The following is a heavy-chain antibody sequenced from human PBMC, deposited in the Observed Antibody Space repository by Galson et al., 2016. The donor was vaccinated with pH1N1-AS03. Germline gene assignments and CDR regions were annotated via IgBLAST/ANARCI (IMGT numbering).Heavy chain of an antibody. V-gene: IGHV1-2*04. CDR2: INPNNGVT. Sequence: SGYIFTGFYVHWVRQAPGQGLEWMGWINPNNGVTNYAQKFQAWVTMTGDTSISTAYMELYGLKSDDTAVYYCARDPRGPCSSATCATTYYFGRDVWGQGTTVIVSS. D-gene: IGHD1-26*01. CDR1: GYIFTGFY. CDR3: ARDPRGPCSSATCATTYYFGRDV. J-gene: IGHJ6*02.